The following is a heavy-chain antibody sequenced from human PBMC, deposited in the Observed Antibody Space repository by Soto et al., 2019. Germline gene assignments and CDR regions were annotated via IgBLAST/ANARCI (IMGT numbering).Heavy chain of an antibody. CDR3: AKDRQPDGIWTFDY. D-gene: IGHD3-9*01. Sequence: GGSLRLSWAASGFTLSTYTMNWVRQAPGKGLEWVSGIFQNGETFYTGSVKGRFTISRDDYKNMVYLQMDSLRADDTALYYCAKDRQPDGIWTFDYWGQGILVTVSS. CDR1: GFTLSTYT. J-gene: IGHJ4*02. V-gene: IGHV3-23*01. CDR2: IFQNGET.